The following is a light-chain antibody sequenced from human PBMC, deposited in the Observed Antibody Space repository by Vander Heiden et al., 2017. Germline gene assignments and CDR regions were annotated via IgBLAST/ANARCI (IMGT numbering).Light chain of an antibody. V-gene: IGKV3-15*01. CDR1: QSVRSK. CDR2: AAS. J-gene: IGKJ1*01. Sequence: EIVMTQSPATLSVSLRERPTLSCRASQSVRSKLDWYQQKPGQAPRLLIYAASTRATGIPGRFSGSGSGTEFTLTISSQQSEDFALYYCQHDNNWPRAFGQGTKVEIK. CDR3: QHDNNWPRA.